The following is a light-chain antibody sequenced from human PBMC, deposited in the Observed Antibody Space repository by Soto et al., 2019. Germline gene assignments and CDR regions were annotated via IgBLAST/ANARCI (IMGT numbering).Light chain of an antibody. V-gene: IGKV1-39*01. CDR3: QQSYSTPYT. Sequence: GDRVTITCRASQSISSFLHWYQQKPGKAPQLLISASSILQSGVPSRFSGSGSGTDFTLTISSLQPEDFATYYCQQSYSTPYTFGQGTKLEIK. J-gene: IGKJ2*01. CDR2: ASS. CDR1: QSISSF.